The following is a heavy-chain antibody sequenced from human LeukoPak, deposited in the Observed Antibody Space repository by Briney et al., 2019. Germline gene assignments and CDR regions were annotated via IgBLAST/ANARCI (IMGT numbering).Heavy chain of an antibody. Sequence: NPSETLSLTCTVSGGSISSYYWSWIRQPPGKGLEWIGYIYYSGSTNYNPSLKSRVTISVDTSKNQFSLKLSSVTAADTAVYYCARSDTEIDAFDIWGQGTMVTVSS. CDR2: IYYSGST. CDR3: ARSDTEIDAFDI. J-gene: IGHJ3*02. D-gene: IGHD2-2*02. V-gene: IGHV4-59*01. CDR1: GGSISSYY.